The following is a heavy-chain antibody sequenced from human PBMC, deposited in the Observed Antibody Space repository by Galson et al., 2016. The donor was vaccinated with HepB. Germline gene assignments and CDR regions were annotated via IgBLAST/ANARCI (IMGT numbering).Heavy chain of an antibody. Sequence: LSLTCSVSGVSISSYYWSWIRQPPGKGLEWIGYIHVDGSTNLSPSLQGRVTISKDTSRNIFSLKMTSVTAADTAVYYCARDRGRDYGAYDWFDSWGQGILVTVSS. J-gene: IGHJ5*01. CDR1: GVSISSYY. D-gene: IGHD4-17*01. CDR2: IHVDGST. CDR3: ARDRGRDYGAYDWFDS. V-gene: IGHV4-59*01.